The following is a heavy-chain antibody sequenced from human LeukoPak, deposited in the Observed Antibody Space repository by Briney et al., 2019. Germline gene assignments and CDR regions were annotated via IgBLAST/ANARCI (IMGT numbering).Heavy chain of an antibody. CDR1: GFTFSSYA. D-gene: IGHD1-14*01. J-gene: IGHJ6*02. Sequence: PGGSLRLSCAASGFTFSSYAMHWVRQAPGKGLEYVSAISSNGGSTYYANSVKGRFTISRDNSKNTLYLQMGGLRAEDMAVYYCARAEAEPYYYYGMDVWGQGTTVTVSS. V-gene: IGHV3-64*01. CDR3: ARAEAEPYYYYGMDV. CDR2: ISSNGGST.